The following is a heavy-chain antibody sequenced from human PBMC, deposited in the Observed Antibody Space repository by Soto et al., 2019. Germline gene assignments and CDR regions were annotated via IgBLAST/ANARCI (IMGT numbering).Heavy chain of an antibody. CDR1: GFTFSSYW. J-gene: IGHJ4*02. D-gene: IGHD3-10*01. CDR3: AREGYGSGTSNAY. Sequence: EVQLVESGGGFVQPGGSLRLSCAASGFTFSSYWMHWVRQGPGKGLVWVSRINRDGSSTNYADSAKGRFTISRDNAKNTLDLQINSLRAEDTAVDYCAREGYGSGTSNAYWGQGTLVTVSS. CDR2: INRDGSST. V-gene: IGHV3-74*01.